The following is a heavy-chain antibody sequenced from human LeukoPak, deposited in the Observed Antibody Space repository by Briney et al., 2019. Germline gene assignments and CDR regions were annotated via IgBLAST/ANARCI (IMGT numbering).Heavy chain of an antibody. Sequence: SETLSLTCAVYGASFRDYYWSWIRQPPGKGLEWIGEINEIGGTNYSPSLKSRVTISLDTSKNQFSLTLNSVTAADTAVYYCARKVPGTLDLWGRGTLVTVSS. CDR2: INEIGGT. CDR3: ARKVPGTLDL. CDR1: GASFRDYY. J-gene: IGHJ2*01. V-gene: IGHV4-34*01. D-gene: IGHD3-10*01.